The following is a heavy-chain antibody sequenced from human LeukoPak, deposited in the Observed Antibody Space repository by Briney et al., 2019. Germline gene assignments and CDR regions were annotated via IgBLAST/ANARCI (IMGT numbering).Heavy chain of an antibody. V-gene: IGHV3-23*01. D-gene: IGHD3-16*02. CDR2: ISGHSDST. J-gene: IGHJ4*02. Sequence: QPGGSLRLSCAASGFTFSSYAMSWVRQAPGQGPEWVSGISGHSDSTYHADSVKGRFTISRDNSKNTLYLQMNSLRAEDTAVYYCAGYVWGTYRYTNYWGQGTLVTVSS. CDR1: GFTFSSYA. CDR3: AGYVWGTYRYTNY.